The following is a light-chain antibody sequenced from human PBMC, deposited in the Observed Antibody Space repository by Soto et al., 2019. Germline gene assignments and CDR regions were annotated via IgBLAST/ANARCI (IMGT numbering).Light chain of an antibody. V-gene: IGKV3-20*01. Sequence: EVVLTQSPGTLSLSPCEGATLSCMASQSLTNSFIAWYQQRPGQAPRLLIYDTSSRASGIPDRFSGSGSGTDFTLTISRLETEDFAVFYCQQYGTSEIIFGQGTRLEIK. CDR3: QQYGTSEII. CDR2: DTS. CDR1: QSLTNSF. J-gene: IGKJ5*01.